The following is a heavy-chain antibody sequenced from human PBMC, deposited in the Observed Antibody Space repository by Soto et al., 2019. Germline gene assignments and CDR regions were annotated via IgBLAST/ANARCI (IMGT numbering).Heavy chain of an antibody. CDR3: ARDLPLYCRGDCNFDF. CDR1: GFIFSRYG. D-gene: IGHD2-21*02. Sequence: QVQLVESGGGVVQSGGSLRLSCGGSGFIFSRYGMHWVRQALGKGLEWVTGISYDGGERFYADSVKGRFTISRDNSKNRLDLQMSSLRPEDTAVYYCARDLPLYCRGDCNFDFWGQGTLVTVSS. V-gene: IGHV3-30*03. J-gene: IGHJ4*02. CDR2: ISYDGGER.